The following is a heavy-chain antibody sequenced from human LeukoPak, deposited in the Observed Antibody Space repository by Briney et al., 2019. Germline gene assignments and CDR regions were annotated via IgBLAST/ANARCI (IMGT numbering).Heavy chain of an antibody. CDR2: IYTSGGT. Sequence: SETLSLTCTVSGGSMSSYYWNWIRQPAGEGPEWIGRIYTSGGTNYNPSLKSRVTMSVDTSKNQFSLKLSSVTAADTAVYYCARSGSDYFDYWGQGTLVTVSS. CDR1: GGSMSSYY. V-gene: IGHV4-4*07. D-gene: IGHD1-26*01. J-gene: IGHJ4*02. CDR3: ARSGSDYFDY.